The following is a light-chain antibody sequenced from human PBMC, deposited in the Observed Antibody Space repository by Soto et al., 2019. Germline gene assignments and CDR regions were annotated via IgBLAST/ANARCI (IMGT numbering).Light chain of an antibody. V-gene: IGKV1-5*01. J-gene: IGKJ1*01. CDR3: QQYNSYSWT. Sequence: IQMPKSPSTLSASVGDRVTITCRASQSISSWLAWYQQKPGKAPKLLIYDASSLESGVPSRFSGSGSGTEFTLTISSLQPDDFATYYCQQYNSYSWTFGQGTKVDIK. CDR2: DAS. CDR1: QSISSW.